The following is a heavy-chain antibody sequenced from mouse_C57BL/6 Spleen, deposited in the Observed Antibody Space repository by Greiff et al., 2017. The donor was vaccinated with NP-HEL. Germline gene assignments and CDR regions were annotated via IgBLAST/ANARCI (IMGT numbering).Heavy chain of an antibody. J-gene: IGHJ2*01. CDR3: ARGRAQSLDY. Sequence: VQVVESGPELVKPGASVKISCKASGYAFSSSWMNWVKQRPGKGLEWIGRIYPGDGDTNYNGKFKGKATLTADKSSSTAYMQLSSLTSEDSAVYFCARGRAQSLDYWGHSTTLTVSS. CDR2: IYPGDGDT. V-gene: IGHV1-82*01. CDR1: GYAFSSSW. D-gene: IGHD3-2*02.